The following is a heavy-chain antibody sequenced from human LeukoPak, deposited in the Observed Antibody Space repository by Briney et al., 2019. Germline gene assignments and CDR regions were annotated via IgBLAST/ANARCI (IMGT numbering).Heavy chain of an antibody. J-gene: IGHJ4*02. V-gene: IGHV4-34*01. Sequence: SETLSLTCAVYGGSFSGYYWSWIRQPPGKGLEWIGEINHSGSTNYNPSLKSRVTISVEKSKNQFSLKLSPVTAADTAVYYCARHEILRYFDWLLPPDYWGQGTLVTVSS. CDR1: GGSFSGYY. CDR2: INHSGST. D-gene: IGHD3-9*01. CDR3: ARHEILRYFDWLLPPDY.